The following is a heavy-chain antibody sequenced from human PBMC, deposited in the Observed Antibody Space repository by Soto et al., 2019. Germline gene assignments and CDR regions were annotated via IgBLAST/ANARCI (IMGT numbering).Heavy chain of an antibody. CDR3: ARVSVDVTE. CDR2: IDPKSGGT. V-gene: IGHV1-2*02. Sequence: QLVQSGAEVKKPGASVRVSCKTSGPTFIAYYIHWVRQAPGQGPEWMGWIDPKSGGTTYEQKFLGRVTMTRDTSINTAYMDLNRLTSDDTAVYYCARVSVDVTEWGHGTLITVSS. D-gene: IGHD5-12*01. J-gene: IGHJ4*01. CDR1: GPTFIAYY.